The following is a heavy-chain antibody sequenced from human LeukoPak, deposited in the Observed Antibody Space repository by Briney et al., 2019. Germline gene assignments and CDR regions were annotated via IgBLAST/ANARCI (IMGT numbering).Heavy chain of an antibody. D-gene: IGHD3-22*01. J-gene: IGHJ5*02. CDR3: ARDPSGGYYYDSSGYYYT. CDR2: ISYDGSNK. CDR1: GFTFSSYW. V-gene: IGHV3-30-3*01. Sequence: GGSLRLSCAASGFTFSSYWMHWVRQAPGKGLEWVAVISYDGSNKYYADSVKGRFTISRDNSKNTLYLQMNSLRAEDTAVYYCARDPSGGYYYDSSGYYYTWGQGTLVTVSS.